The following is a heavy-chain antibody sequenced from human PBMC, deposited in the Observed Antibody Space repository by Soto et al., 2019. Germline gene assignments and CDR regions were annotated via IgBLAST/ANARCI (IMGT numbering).Heavy chain of an antibody. CDR1: GGSISNHY. J-gene: IGHJ6*02. CDR3: ARDGREASGMDV. CDR2: IYYRGST. V-gene: IGHV4-59*11. Sequence: ASETLSLTCTVSGGSISNHYWSWVRQAPGKGLEWIGHIYYRGSTTYNPSLRSRSTISVDTSNYQFSLKLNSVTTADTAVYYCARDGREASGMDVWGQGTKVTVSS. D-gene: IGHD1-26*01.